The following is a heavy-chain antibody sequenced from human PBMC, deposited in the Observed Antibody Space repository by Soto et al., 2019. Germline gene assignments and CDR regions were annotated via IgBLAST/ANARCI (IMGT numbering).Heavy chain of an antibody. CDR1: GFTFRTYW. CDR2: INGDGSET. J-gene: IGHJ4*02. Sequence: GSLRLSCAASGFTFRTYWMHWVRQAPGKGLMWVSRINGDGSETTYADSVKGRLTISRDNAKNTLYLQINNLRVEDTALYYCAKGRSSMIVVVMDYWGQGTPVTVSS. V-gene: IGHV3-74*01. D-gene: IGHD3-22*01. CDR3: AKGRSSMIVVVMDY.